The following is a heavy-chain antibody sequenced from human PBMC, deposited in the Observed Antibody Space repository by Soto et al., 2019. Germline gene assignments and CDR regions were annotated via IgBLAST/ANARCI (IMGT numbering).Heavy chain of an antibody. CDR1: GGLFSSYS. Sequence: VSCKASGGLFSSYSISWVLQAPGQGLEWMGGIIPIFGTANYAQKFQGRVTITADESANTAYMELSSLRSEDTAMYYCARGGSGYIWFNEYWGQGTLVTVSS. V-gene: IGHV1-69*01. CDR3: ARGGSGYIWFNEY. D-gene: IGHD3-22*01. J-gene: IGHJ4*02. CDR2: IIPIFGTA.